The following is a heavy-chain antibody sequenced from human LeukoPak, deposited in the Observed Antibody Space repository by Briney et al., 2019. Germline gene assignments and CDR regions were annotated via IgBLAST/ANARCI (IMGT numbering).Heavy chain of an antibody. J-gene: IGHJ4*02. D-gene: IGHD2-8*01. CDR1: GGPFSGYF. V-gene: IGHV4-34*01. CDR3: ARSRSAVLYYFDY. CDR2: IHNSGTT. Sequence: SETLSLTCTVSGGPFSGYFWSWIRQSSGKGLEWIGEIHNSGTTNYNPSLNSRVAISEDTSKNQFYLNLSSVTAADTAVYYCARSRSAVLYYFDYWGQGTLVTVSS.